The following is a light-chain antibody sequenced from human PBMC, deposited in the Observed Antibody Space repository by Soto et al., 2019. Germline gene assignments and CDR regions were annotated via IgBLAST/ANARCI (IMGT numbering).Light chain of an antibody. Sequence: QSVLTQPPSASGSPGQSVTISCTGTSSDIGAYNFVSWYQQHPGKAPKLMIYEVSKRPSGVPDRVAGSKSGDTASLTVSGLQAADEADYFCSSYAGSNSLVFGSGTQVTVL. CDR3: SSYAGSNSLV. V-gene: IGLV2-8*01. CDR2: EVS. CDR1: SSDIGAYNF. J-gene: IGLJ1*01.